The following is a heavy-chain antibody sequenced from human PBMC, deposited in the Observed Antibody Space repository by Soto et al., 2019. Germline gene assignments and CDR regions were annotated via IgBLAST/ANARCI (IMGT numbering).Heavy chain of an antibody. CDR2: IYYSGST. CDR1: GGSISSGDYY. J-gene: IGHJ4*02. CDR3: ARGSYYYDSSGYRGFDY. V-gene: IGHV4-30-4*01. Sequence: SETLSLTCTVSGGSISSGDYYWSWIRQPPGKGLEWIGYIYYSGSTYYNPSLKSRVTISVDTSKNQFSLKLSSVTAADTAVYYCARGSYYYDSSGYRGFDYWGQGTLVTVSS. D-gene: IGHD3-22*01.